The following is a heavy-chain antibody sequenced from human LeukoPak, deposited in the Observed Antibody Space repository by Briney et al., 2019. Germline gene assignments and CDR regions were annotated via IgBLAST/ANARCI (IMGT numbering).Heavy chain of an antibody. V-gene: IGHV3-30-3*01. CDR1: GFTFSSYA. Sequence: QFGGSVRLSCAASGFTFSSYAMHWVRQAPGKGLEWVAVISYDGSNKYYADSVKGRFTISRDNSKNTLYLQMNSLRAEDTAVYYCARDLAAAGTFDYWGQGTLVTVSS. CDR3: ARDLAAAGTFDY. J-gene: IGHJ4*02. CDR2: ISYDGSNK. D-gene: IGHD6-13*01.